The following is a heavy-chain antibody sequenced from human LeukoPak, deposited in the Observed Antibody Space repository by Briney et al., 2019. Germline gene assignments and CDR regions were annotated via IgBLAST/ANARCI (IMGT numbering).Heavy chain of an antibody. D-gene: IGHD4-17*01. CDR2: IYYSGST. J-gene: IGHJ4*02. CDR1: DGSIISSSYY. CDR3: ARDMTTDLSFDY. Sequence: SETLSLTCTVSDGSIISSSYYWGWIRQPPGKGLEWIGSIYYSGSTSYNPSLKSRVTISLATSKNQFSLKLNSVTAADTAVYYCARDMTTDLSFDYWGQGTLVTVSS. V-gene: IGHV4-39*07.